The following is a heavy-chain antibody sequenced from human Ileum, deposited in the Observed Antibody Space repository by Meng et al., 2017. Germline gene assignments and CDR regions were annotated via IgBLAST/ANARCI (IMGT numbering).Heavy chain of an antibody. CDR3: VRNDYCSGGTCYPHFDY. D-gene: IGHD2-15*01. CDR2: IYPGGSI. CDR1: GGSINSYVW. J-gene: IGHJ4*02. Sequence: QVPVMGSGPGLVKPSGALSLTCAVSGGSINSYVWWSWVRQAPGKGLEWIGEIYPGGSINYNPSLKSRVTISADTSKNQFSLSLDSVTAADTAVYYCVRNDYCSGGTCYPHFDYWGQGTLVTVSS. V-gene: IGHV4-4*02.